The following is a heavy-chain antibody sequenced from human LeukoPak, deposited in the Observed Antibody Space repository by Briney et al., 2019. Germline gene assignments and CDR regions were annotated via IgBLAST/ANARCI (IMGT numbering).Heavy chain of an antibody. CDR1: GFTFDDYG. CDR3: ARDQNYYGSGSYYRDFDY. Sequence: PGGSLRLSCAASGFTFDDYGMSWVRQAPGKGLEWVSGINWNGGSTGYADSVKSRFTISRDNAKNSLYLQMNSLRAEDTALYYCARDQNYYGSGSYYRDFDYWGQGTLVTVSS. V-gene: IGHV3-20*04. D-gene: IGHD3-10*01. CDR2: INWNGGST. J-gene: IGHJ4*02.